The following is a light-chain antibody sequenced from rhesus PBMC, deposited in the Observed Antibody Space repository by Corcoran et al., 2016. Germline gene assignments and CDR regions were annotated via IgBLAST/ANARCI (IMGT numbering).Light chain of an antibody. Sequence: DIQMTQSPSSLSTSVGGRVTITCRASENINNYLNWYQQKPGKAPKLLIYKVSILQSGVPSRFSCSGSGADYTFTISSLQSEDVATYYCQHNYGTPYSFGQGTKVEIK. CDR1: ENINNY. J-gene: IGKJ2*01. CDR3: QHNYGTPYS. V-gene: IGKV1-74*01. CDR2: KVS.